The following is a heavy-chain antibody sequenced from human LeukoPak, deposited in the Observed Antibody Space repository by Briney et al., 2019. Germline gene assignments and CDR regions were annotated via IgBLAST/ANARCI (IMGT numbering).Heavy chain of an antibody. CDR3: ARGLGKGYISGGWFDP. V-gene: IGHV3-33*08. CDR1: GFTFSSYA. D-gene: IGHD6-25*01. Sequence: PGGSLRLSCAASGFTFSSYAMSWVRQAPGKGLEWVAVIWYDGSNKYYADSVKGRFTISRDNSKNSLYLQTNSLRAEDTAVYYCARGLGKGYISGGWFDPWGQGTLVTVSS. J-gene: IGHJ5*02. CDR2: IWYDGSNK.